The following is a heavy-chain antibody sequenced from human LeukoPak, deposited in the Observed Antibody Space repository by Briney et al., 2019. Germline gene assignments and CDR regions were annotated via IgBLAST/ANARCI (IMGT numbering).Heavy chain of an antibody. D-gene: IGHD5-18*01. J-gene: IGHJ4*02. CDR3: ARDQGGYSYDY. Sequence: ASVKVSCKASGGTFSSYAISWVRQAPGQGLEWMGGIIPIFGTANYAQKFQGRVTISTDESTSTAYMELSSLRSEDTAVYYCARDQGGYSYDYWGQGTLVTVSS. V-gene: IGHV1-69*05. CDR1: GGTFSSYA. CDR2: IIPIFGTA.